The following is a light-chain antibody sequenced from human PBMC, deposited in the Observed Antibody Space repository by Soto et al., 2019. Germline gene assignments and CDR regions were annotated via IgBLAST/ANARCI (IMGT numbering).Light chain of an antibody. CDR2: TNN. J-gene: IGLJ1*01. V-gene: IGLV1-40*01. CDR3: ATWDDSLNAYV. CDR1: SSNIGAGYD. Sequence: SVLTQPPSVSGAPGQRVTISCTGSSSNIGAGYDVNWYQQLPGTAPKFLIYTNNQRPSGVPDRFSGSKFGSSASLAISGLQSEDEADYYCATWDDSLNAYVFGTGTKVTVL.